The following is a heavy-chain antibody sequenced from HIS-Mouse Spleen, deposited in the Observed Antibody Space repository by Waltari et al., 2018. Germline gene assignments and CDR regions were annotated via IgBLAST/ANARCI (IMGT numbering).Heavy chain of an antibody. V-gene: IGHV4-39*07. J-gene: IGHJ2*01. CDR1: GGSISSSSYY. CDR2: IYYSGGT. Sequence: QLQLQESGPGLVKPSETLSLTCTVSGGSISSSSYYWGWIRQPPGKGLGWIGSIYYSGGTYYNPSRKSRVTISVYPSKNQFSRKLSSVTAADTAVYYCAREIPYSSSWYDWYFDLWGRGTLVTVSS. D-gene: IGHD6-13*01. CDR3: AREIPYSSSWYDWYFDL.